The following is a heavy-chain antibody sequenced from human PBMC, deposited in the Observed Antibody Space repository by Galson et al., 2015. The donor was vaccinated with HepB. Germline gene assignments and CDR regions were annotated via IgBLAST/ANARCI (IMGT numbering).Heavy chain of an antibody. D-gene: IGHD4-17*01. CDR1: GFTFGSYC. CDR3: ARDGASTVTTDRYFDL. V-gene: IGHV3-23*01. CDR2: FRHAGGIT. J-gene: IGHJ2*01. Sequence: SLRLSCAASGFTFGSYCMTWVRQAPGKRLEWVASFRHAGGITYYSDSVKGRFTISRDNSKSTLYLQTNSLRAEDSAIYFCARDGASTVTTDRYFDLWGRGTLVTVSS.